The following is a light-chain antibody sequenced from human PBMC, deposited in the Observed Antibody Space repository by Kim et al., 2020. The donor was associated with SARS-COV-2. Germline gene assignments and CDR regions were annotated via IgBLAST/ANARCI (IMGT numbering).Light chain of an antibody. J-gene: IGLJ3*02. CDR3: AAWDDSLSGVM. Sequence: ELTQPPSTSGTPGQRVTISCSGSNSNIGTHTVTWFQQLPGTAPKLLIYSNNQRPSGVPDRFSGSKSGASASLAISGLQAEDEADYYCAAWDDSLSGVMFGGETQLTV. CDR1: NSNIGTHT. V-gene: IGLV1-44*01. CDR2: SNN.